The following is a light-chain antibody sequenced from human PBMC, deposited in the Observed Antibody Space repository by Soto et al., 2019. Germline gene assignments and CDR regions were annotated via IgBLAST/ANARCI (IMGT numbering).Light chain of an antibody. V-gene: IGLV4-69*01. CDR3: QTWGTVV. Sequence: HPVLTQSPSASASLGASVKLTCTLSSGHSTYAIAWHQQQPEKGPRYLMKVNSDGSRSKGDGIPDRFSGSSSGAERYLTISSLQSEDEADYYCQTWGTVVFGGGTKLTVL. J-gene: IGLJ3*02. CDR2: VNSDGSR. CDR1: SGHSTYA.